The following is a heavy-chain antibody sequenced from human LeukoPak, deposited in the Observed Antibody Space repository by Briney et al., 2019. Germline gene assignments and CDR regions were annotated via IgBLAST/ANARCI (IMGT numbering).Heavy chain of an antibody. Sequence: ASVKVSCKASGYTLTSYGISWVRQAPGQRLEWMGWISAYNGNTNYAQKLQGRVTMTTDTSTSTAYMELRSLRSDDKAVYYCTKNLPYGDYPTRFDYWGQGTLVTVSP. J-gene: IGHJ4*02. CDR3: TKNLPYGDYPTRFDY. CDR1: GYTLTSYG. V-gene: IGHV1-18*01. CDR2: ISAYNGNT. D-gene: IGHD4-17*01.